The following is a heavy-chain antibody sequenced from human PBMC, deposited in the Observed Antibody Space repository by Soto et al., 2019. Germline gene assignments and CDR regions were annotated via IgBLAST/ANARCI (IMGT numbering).Heavy chain of an antibody. CDR3: ARLRFLEWPTTLPLYYYYYGMDV. V-gene: IGHV3-74*01. Sequence: GGSLRLSCAASGFTFSGHWMHWVRQGPGKGLLWVSRIDEYGRKTHYADSVRGRFTISRDNAKNTLHLQMNSLSADDTAVYYCARLRFLEWPTTLPLYYYYYGMDVRGQGTTVTVSS. CDR1: GFTFSGHW. CDR2: IDEYGRKT. J-gene: IGHJ6*02. D-gene: IGHD3-3*01.